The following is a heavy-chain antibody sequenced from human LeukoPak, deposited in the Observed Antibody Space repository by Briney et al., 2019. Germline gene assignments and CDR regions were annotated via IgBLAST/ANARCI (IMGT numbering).Heavy chain of an antibody. CDR2: IFDYGTT. CDR3: ARDPNDGYAFLDY. CDR1: EFIVTNYH. D-gene: IGHD2-8*01. Sequence: GGSLRLSCAASEFIVTNYHMNWVRQAPGKGLEWVSNIFDYGTTYYADSVKGRFTISRDISKNTAYLQMNSLRVEDTAVYYCARDPNDGYAFLDYWGQGTVVTVSS. V-gene: IGHV3-66*03. J-gene: IGHJ4*02.